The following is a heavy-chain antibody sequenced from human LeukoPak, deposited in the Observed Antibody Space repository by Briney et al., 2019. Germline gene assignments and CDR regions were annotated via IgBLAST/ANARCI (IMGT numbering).Heavy chain of an antibody. V-gene: IGHV3-30-3*01. Sequence: GGSLRLSCAASGFTFSSYAMHWVRQAPGKGLEWVAVISYDGSNKYYADSVKGRFTISRDNSKNTLYLQMNSLRAEDTAVYYCARESVDGYNPGAFDIWGQGTMVTVSS. CDR1: GFTFSSYA. CDR2: ISYDGSNK. J-gene: IGHJ3*02. D-gene: IGHD5-24*01. CDR3: ARESVDGYNPGAFDI.